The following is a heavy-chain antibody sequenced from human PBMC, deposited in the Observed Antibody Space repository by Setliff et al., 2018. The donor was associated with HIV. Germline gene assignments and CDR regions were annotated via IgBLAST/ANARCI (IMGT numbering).Heavy chain of an antibody. D-gene: IGHD2-21*02. CDR3: ARGQGCGGGCHYAFEM. CDR2: IYYSGNT. J-gene: IGHJ3*02. Sequence: SETLSLTCTVSGGSISSGDYYWSWIRQPPGKGLEWIGYIYYSGNTYYMPSLQSRVTISVDMSKNQFSLNLNSVTAADTAVYYCARGQGCGGGCHYAFEMWGQGTMVT. V-gene: IGHV4-30-4*08. CDR1: GGSISSGDYY.